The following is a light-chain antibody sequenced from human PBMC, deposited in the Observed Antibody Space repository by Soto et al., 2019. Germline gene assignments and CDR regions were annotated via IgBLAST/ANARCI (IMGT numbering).Light chain of an antibody. CDR3: QQRSSWPPIT. CDR2: DAS. J-gene: IGKJ5*01. V-gene: IGKV3-11*01. CDR1: QSVRDN. Sequence: EILLTQSPATLALSPGEGATLSCRASQSVRDNLAWYQQKPGQAPRLLIDDASNRATGIPARFSGSGSGTDFTLTISSLEPEDFAVYYCQQRSSWPPITFGQGTDWRL.